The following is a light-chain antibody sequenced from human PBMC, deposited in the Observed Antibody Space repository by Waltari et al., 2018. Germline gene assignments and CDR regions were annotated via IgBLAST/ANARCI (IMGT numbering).Light chain of an antibody. CDR3: CSYAGVSTWV. Sequence: QSALTQPASVSGSPGQSITISCTGISSDFRHYNLVSWYQQHPGEAPKLIIYEDLNRPSGVSNRFSGSKSGDTASLTISGLQAEDESDYYCCSYAGVSTWVFGGGTKVTVL. CDR1: SSDFRHYNL. V-gene: IGLV2-23*01. CDR2: EDL. J-gene: IGLJ3*02.